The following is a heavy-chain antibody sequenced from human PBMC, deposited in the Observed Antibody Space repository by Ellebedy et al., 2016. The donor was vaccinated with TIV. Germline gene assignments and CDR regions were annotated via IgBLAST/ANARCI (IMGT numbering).Heavy chain of an antibody. Sequence: GESLKISCAASGFTFSSYAMHWVRQAPGKGLEWVAVISYDGSNKYYADSVKGRFTISRDNSKNTLYLQMNSLRAEDSAVYYCAKDMVFGDGKWEIDVWGQGTTVTVSS. V-gene: IGHV3-30-3*01. CDR3: AKDMVFGDGKWEIDV. J-gene: IGHJ6*02. CDR2: ISYDGSNK. D-gene: IGHD1-26*01. CDR1: GFTFSSYA.